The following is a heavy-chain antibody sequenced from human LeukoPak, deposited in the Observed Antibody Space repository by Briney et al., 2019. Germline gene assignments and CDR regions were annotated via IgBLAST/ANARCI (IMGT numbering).Heavy chain of an antibody. V-gene: IGHV3-23*01. CDR2: ISGSGDRT. J-gene: IGHJ4*02. CDR3: AKVPHYQGR. D-gene: IGHD3-10*01. Sequence: GGSLRLSCVVSGLSFSGYSMIWVRQTPGKGLEWVSEISGSGDRTYYPDSVKGRFTISRDNSKNTLYLQMNSLRAEDTAVYYCAKVPHYQGRWGQGTLVTVSS. CDR1: GLSFSGYS.